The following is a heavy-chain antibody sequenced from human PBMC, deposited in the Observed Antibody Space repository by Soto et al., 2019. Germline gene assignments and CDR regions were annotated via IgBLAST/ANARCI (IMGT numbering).Heavy chain of an antibody. Sequence: QVQLVESGGGVVQPGRSLRLSCAASGFTFSSYAMHWVRQAPGKGLEWVAVISYDGSNKYYADSVKGRFTISRDNSKNRLYLQMNSLRAEDTAVYYCARGHSSGGAFDIWGQGTMVTVSS. CDR3: ARGHSSGGAFDI. V-gene: IGHV3-30-3*01. J-gene: IGHJ3*02. D-gene: IGHD6-19*01. CDR1: GFTFSSYA. CDR2: ISYDGSNK.